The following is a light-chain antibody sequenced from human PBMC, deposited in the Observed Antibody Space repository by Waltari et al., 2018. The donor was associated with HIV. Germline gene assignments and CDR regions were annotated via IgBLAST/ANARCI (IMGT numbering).Light chain of an antibody. CDR2: WAS. CDR3: QQYYDTPLT. Sequence: DIVMTQSPDSLAVSLGERATINCKSSQSVLYKSNKKNYFAWYQQKPGQPPKLLIYWASTRESGVPDRFSVSGSGTDFTLTISSLQAEDVAVYYCQQYYDTPLTFGGGTKVEIK. V-gene: IGKV4-1*01. CDR1: QSVLYKSNKKNY. J-gene: IGKJ4*01.